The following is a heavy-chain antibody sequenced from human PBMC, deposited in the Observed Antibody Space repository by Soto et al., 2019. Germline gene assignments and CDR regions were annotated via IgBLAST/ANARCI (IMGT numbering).Heavy chain of an antibody. CDR2: INPDGGGT. CDR1: GYTFTSYY. Sequence: QVQLVQSGAEVKKPGASVKVSCKASGYTFTSYYMHWVRLAPGQGLEWMGIINPDGGGTSYAQQFQGRVIMTRDTSTTTVYMEMSSLRSEDTAVYYCAVGCNYLSMEVWGQGTTVTVSS. V-gene: IGHV1-46*01. J-gene: IGHJ6*02. D-gene: IGHD4-4*01. CDR3: AVGCNYLSMEV.